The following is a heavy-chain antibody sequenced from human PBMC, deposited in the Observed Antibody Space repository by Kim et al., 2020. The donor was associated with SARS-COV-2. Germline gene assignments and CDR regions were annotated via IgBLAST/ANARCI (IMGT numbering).Heavy chain of an antibody. Sequence: GGSLRLSCAASGFTFSSYSMNWVRQAPGKGLEWVSSISSSSSYIYYADSVKGRFTISRDNAKNSLYLQMNSLRAEDTAVYYCARETDDQNGDYYDSSGYYGGDNWFDPWGQGTLVTVSS. CDR1: GFTFSSYS. D-gene: IGHD3-22*01. V-gene: IGHV3-21*01. J-gene: IGHJ5*02. CDR2: ISSSSSYI. CDR3: ARETDDQNGDYYDSSGYYGGDNWFDP.